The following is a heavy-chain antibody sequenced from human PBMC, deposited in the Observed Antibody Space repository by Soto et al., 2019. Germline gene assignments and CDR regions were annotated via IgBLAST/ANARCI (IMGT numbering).Heavy chain of an antibody. Sequence: GASVKVSCKASGFTFTTSAVQWVRQARGQRLEWIGWIVVGSGKTNYAQKFQERVTITRDTSTKTAYLELSSLRSEDTAVYYCAAAQLSYLAWGQGPLVTVSS. CDR3: AAAQLSYLA. CDR1: GFTFTTSA. J-gene: IGHJ1*01. CDR2: IVVGSGKT. D-gene: IGHD1-26*01. V-gene: IGHV1-58*01.